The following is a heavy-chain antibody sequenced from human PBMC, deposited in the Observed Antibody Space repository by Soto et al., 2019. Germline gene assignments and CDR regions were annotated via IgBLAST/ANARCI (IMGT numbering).Heavy chain of an antibody. CDR2: INGGTGQT. D-gene: IGHD1-1*01. V-gene: IGHV1-3*01. J-gene: IGHJ6*02. CDR3: ARGKGMEENYYYYGMDI. Sequence: ASVKVSCKASGYSFSTYAMHWVLQAPVQILEWMVWINGGTGQTKYSQRFQDRVTITRDTSASTGYMELSSLRSEDTAVYYCARGKGMEENYYYYGMDIWGQGTTVTVSS. CDR1: GYSFSTYA.